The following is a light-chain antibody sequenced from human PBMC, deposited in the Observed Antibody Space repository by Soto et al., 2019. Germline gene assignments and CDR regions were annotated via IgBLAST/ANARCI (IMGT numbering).Light chain of an antibody. J-gene: IGKJ4*01. V-gene: IGKV3-15*01. CDR1: QSVAGN. CDR3: QQYNNWPLT. CDR2: DAS. Sequence: EIVMTQSPATLAVSPGERATLSCRASQSVAGNLAWYQQKPGQAPRLLMYDASTRATGIPARFSGSGSGTEFTLTSSSLQSENFGVYYCQQYNNWPLTFGGGTKVEI.